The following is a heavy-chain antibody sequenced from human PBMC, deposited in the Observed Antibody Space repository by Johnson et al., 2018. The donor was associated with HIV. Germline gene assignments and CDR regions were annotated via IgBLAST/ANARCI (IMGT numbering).Heavy chain of an antibody. D-gene: IGHD1-26*01. J-gene: IGHJ1*01. CDR3: AREAVTLRGWAM. CDR2: IKSKTDGGTT. Sequence: VQLVESGGGVVQPGRSLRLSCAASGFTFSSYAMHWVRQAPGKGLEWVGRIKSKTDGGTTDYAAPVKGRFTISRDDSKNTLYLQMNSLRAEDTAVYYCAREAVTLRGWAMWG. V-gene: IGHV3-15*01. CDR1: GFTFSSYA.